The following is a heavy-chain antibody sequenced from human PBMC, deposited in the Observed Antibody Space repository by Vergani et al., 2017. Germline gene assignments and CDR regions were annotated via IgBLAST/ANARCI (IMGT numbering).Heavy chain of an antibody. CDR2: TRKKANSYTT. D-gene: IGHD2-2*01. V-gene: IGHV3-72*01. J-gene: IGHJ3*02. Sequence: EVQLVESGGGLVQPGGSLRLSCAASGFTFSDHYMDWVRQAPGKGLEWVGRTRKKANSYTTEYAASVKGRFTISRDDSKNSLYLQMNSLKIEDTAVYYCARLGYCSSTTCRQAFDIWGQGTMVTVSS. CDR3: ARLGYCSSTTCRQAFDI. CDR1: GFTFSDHY.